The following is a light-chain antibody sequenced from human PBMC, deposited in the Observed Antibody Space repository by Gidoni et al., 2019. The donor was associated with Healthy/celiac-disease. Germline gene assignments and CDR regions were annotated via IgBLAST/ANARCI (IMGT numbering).Light chain of an antibody. CDR1: QSISSY. V-gene: IGKV1-39*01. CDR2: AAS. Sequence: IQMTQSPSSLSASVGDSVTITCRASQSISSYLNWYQQKPGKAPKLLSYAASSLQSGVPSRFSGSGSETDVTLTSSSMQPEDFATYYCQQSYSTLGTFGPGTKVDIK. J-gene: IGKJ3*01. CDR3: QQSYSTLGT.